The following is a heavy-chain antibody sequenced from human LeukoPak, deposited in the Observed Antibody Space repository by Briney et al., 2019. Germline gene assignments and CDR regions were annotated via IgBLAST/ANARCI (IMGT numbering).Heavy chain of an antibody. CDR2: INPNSGGT. CDR3: ARGVSSWYPYYYYYGMDV. CDR1: GYTFTGYY. V-gene: IGHV1-2*04. D-gene: IGHD6-13*01. J-gene: IGHJ6*02. Sequence: GASVKVSCKASGYTFTGYYMHWVRQAPGQGLEWMGWINPNSGGTNYAQKFQGWVTMTRDTSISTAYMELSRLRSDDTAVYYCARGVSSWYPYYYYYGMDVWGQGTTVTVSS.